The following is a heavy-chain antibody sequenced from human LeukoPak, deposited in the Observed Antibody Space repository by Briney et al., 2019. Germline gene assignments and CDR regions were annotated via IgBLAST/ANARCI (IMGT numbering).Heavy chain of an antibody. J-gene: IGHJ4*02. CDR1: GFTFSSYA. V-gene: IGHV3-23*01. Sequence: PGGSLRLSCAASGFTFSSYAMSWVRQAPGKGLEWVSAISGSGGSTYYADSVKGRFTISRDNSKNTLYLQMNSLRAEDTAVYYCARDSGRIQLWYPGNYWGQGTLVTVSS. CDR2: ISGSGGST. D-gene: IGHD5-18*01. CDR3: ARDSGRIQLWYPGNY.